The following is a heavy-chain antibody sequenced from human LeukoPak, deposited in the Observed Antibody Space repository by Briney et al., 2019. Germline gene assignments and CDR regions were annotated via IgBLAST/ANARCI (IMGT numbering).Heavy chain of an antibody. V-gene: IGHV3-23*01. CDR3: AEFAQRYCSGGSCHPFDY. J-gene: IGHJ4*02. Sequence: GPLRLSCAASGFTFSSYGMSWVRQAPGKGLEWVSAISGSGGTTYYADSVKGRFTISRDNSKNTLHLQMNSLRAEDTAAYYCAEFAQRYCSGGSCHPFDYWGQGTLVTVSS. D-gene: IGHD2-15*01. CDR2: ISGSGGTT. CDR1: GFTFSSYG.